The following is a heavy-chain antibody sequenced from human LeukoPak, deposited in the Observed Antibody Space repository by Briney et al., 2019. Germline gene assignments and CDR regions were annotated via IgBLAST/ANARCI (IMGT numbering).Heavy chain of an antibody. CDR2: IYSGGST. CDR1: GFTVRTNY. V-gene: IGHV3-53*01. CDR3: ARDTVTTCRSLDYYYYGMDA. D-gene: IGHD4-17*01. J-gene: IGHJ6*02. Sequence: PGGSLRLSCAASGFTVRTNYVNCVRQAPGKGLEWVSVIYSGGSTYYADSVKGRFTISRDNSKNTLYLQMNSLRAEDTAVYYCARDTVTTCRSLDYYYYGMDACGQGTTVTVSS.